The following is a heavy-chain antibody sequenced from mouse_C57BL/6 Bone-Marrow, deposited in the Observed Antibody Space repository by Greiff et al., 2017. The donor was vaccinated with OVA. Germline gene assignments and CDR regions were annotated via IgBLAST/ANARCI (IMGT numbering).Heavy chain of an antibody. J-gene: IGHJ4*01. CDR2: INPYNGGT. D-gene: IGHD4-1*01. CDR3: ARDRVGRRYAMDY. Sequence: VQLQQSGPVLVKPGASVKMSCKASGYTFTDYYMNWVKQSHGKSLEWIGVINPYNGGTSYNQKFKGKAPLTVDKSSSTAYMELNSLTSEDAAVYYCARDRVGRRYAMDYWGQGTSVTVSS. V-gene: IGHV1-19*01. CDR1: GYTFTDYY.